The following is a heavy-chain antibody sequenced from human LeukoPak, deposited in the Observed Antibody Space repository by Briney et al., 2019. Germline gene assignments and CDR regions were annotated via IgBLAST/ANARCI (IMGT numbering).Heavy chain of an antibody. V-gene: IGHV1-8*01. J-gene: IGHJ4*02. CDR3: ARGEGSRSSGYGLGY. CDR1: GYTFTNYD. Sequence: ASVKVSCKASGYTFTNYDINWVRQATGQGLEWMGWMNPSSDNTGYAQKFQGRVTMTRNTSIRTAYMELSSLRSEDTAVYYCARGEGSRSSGYGLGYWGQGTLVTVSS. D-gene: IGHD3-22*01. CDR2: MNPSSDNT.